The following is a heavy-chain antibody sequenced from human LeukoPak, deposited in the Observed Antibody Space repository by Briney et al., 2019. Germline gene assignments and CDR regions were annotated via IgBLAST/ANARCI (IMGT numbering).Heavy chain of an antibody. CDR2: IYSGGST. V-gene: IGHV3-53*01. CDR3: ARALQYYDILTGYYTGSFDY. CDR1: GFTVSSNY. Sequence: GGSLRLSCAASGFTVSSNYMSWVRQAPGKGLEWVSVIYSGGSTYYADSVKGRFTISRDNSKNTLYLQMNSLRAEDTAVYYCARALQYYDILTGYYTGSFDYWGQGTLVTVSS. J-gene: IGHJ4*02. D-gene: IGHD3-9*01.